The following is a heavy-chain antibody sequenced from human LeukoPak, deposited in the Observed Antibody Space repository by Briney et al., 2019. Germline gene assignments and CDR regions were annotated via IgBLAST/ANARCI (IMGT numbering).Heavy chain of an antibody. D-gene: IGHD2-2*01. J-gene: IGHJ4*02. CDR1: GGSISSGDYY. CDR2: IYYSGST. V-gene: IGHV4-30-4*01. Sequence: SETLSLTCTVSGGSISSGDYYWSWIRQPPGKGLEWIGYIYYSGSTYYNPSLKSRVTISVDTSKNQFSLKLSSVTAADTAVYYCASVLVVPAASYFDYWGQGTLVTVSS. CDR3: ASVLVVPAASYFDY.